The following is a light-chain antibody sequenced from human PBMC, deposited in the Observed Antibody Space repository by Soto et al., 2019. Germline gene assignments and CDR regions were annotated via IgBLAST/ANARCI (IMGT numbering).Light chain of an antibody. J-gene: IGKJ5*01. CDR3: QQYGSSIT. Sequence: EIVLTQSPDTLSLSPGERATLSCLASQGVSSDLAWYQQKPGQAPRLLIYDASNRATGIPARFSGSGSGTDFTLTINRLEPEDFAVYYCQQYGSSITFGQGTRLEIK. V-gene: IGKV3D-11*03. CDR2: DAS. CDR1: QGVSSD.